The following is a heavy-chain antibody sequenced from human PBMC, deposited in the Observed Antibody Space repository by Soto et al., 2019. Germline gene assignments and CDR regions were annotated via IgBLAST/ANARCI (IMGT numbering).Heavy chain of an antibody. D-gene: IGHD6-19*01. J-gene: IGHJ4*02. V-gene: IGHV3-7*04. Sequence: EVQLAESGGGLVQPGGSLRLSCAVSGFTSSNYWMSWVRQAPGKGLEWVANMKQDGSEKNYVDAVRGRFTISRDNANNSLYLQMNSLRVEDTAVYYCVRGGGWYPEYWGQGTLVTVSS. CDR2: MKQDGSEK. CDR3: VRGGGWYPEY. CDR1: GFTSSNYW.